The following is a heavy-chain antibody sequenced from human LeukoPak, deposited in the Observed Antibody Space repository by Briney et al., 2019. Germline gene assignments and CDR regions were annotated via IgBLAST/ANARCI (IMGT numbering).Heavy chain of an antibody. CDR1: GGSISSADYY. V-gene: IGHV4-31*03. CDR2: IYHSGST. CDR3: AREDNSSFNWFDP. D-gene: IGHD6-13*01. J-gene: IGHJ5*02. Sequence: SETLSLTCTVSGGSISSADYYWSWIRQHPGKGLEWIGYIYHSGSTYYNPSLKSRITISVDTSKNQFSLKLSSVTAADTAVYYCAREDNSSFNWFDPWGLGTLVTVSS.